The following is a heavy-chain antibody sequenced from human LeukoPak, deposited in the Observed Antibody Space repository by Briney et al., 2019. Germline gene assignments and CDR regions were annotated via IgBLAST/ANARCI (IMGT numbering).Heavy chain of an antibody. CDR1: GGSFSGYY. D-gene: IGHD2-2*01. CDR3: ARLYGSSGSTSPIGGVDY. V-gene: IGHV4-34*01. J-gene: IGHJ4*02. CDR2: INHSGST. Sequence: SETLSLTCAVYGGSFSGYYWSWIRQPPGKGLEWIGEINHSGSTNYNPSLKSRVTISVDTSKNQFSLKLSSVTAADTAVYYCARLYGSSGSTSPIGGVDYWGQGTLVTVSS.